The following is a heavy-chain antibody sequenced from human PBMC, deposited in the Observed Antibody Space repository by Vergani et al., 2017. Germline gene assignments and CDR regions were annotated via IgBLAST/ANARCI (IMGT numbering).Heavy chain of an antibody. Sequence: QVQLQESGPGLVKPSETLSLTCAVSGYSISSGYYWGWIRQPPGKGLEWIGSIYHSGSTYYNPSLKSRVTISVDTSKNQFSLKLSSVTAADTAVYYCAREGRGGYCSGGSCYRAFDPWGQGTLVTVSS. V-gene: IGHV4-38-2*02. CDR3: AREGRGGYCSGGSCYRAFDP. D-gene: IGHD2-15*01. J-gene: IGHJ5*02. CDR1: GYSISSGYY. CDR2: IYHSGST.